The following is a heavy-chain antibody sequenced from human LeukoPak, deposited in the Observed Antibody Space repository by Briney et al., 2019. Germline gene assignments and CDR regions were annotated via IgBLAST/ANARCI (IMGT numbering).Heavy chain of an antibody. J-gene: IGHJ4*02. Sequence: GGSLRLSCAASGFTFSSYSINWVRQAPGKGLEWVSSISSSSSYIYYADSVKGRFTISRDNAKNSLYLQMNSLRAEDTAVYYCARGTLLAGWFFDYWGQGTLVTVSS. V-gene: IGHV3-21*01. CDR2: ISSSSSYI. D-gene: IGHD6-19*01. CDR1: GFTFSSYS. CDR3: ARGTLLAGWFFDY.